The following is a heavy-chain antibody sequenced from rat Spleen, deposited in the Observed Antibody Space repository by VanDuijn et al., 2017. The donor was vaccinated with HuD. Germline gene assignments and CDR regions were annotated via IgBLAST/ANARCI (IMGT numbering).Heavy chain of an antibody. J-gene: IGHJ2*01. Sequence: EVQLVESGRGFLQPGRSMKLSCAASGFTFSDYYMAWVRQAPKKGLEWVASVSTGGGDTYYRDSVKGRFTISRDNAKSTLILQMSKLGSEDTGIYYCAREDKGVRDWGQGVMVTVSS. D-gene: IGHD4-4*01. CDR2: VSTGGGDT. CDR1: GFTFSDYY. CDR3: AREDKGVRD. V-gene: IGHV5-25*01.